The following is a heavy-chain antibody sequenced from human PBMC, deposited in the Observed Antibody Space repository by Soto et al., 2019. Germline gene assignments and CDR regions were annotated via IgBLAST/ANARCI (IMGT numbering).Heavy chain of an antibody. CDR2: ISGSGGST. CDR3: ATRVGGVVPAARYSSSLDAFDI. J-gene: IGHJ3*02. V-gene: IGHV3-23*01. Sequence: GSVILPCAASGFTFSSYAMGGVFQAPGKGLEWVSAISGSGGSTYYADSVKGRFTISRDNSKNTLYLQMNSLRAEDTAVYYCATRVGGVVPAARYSSSLDAFDIWGPGTMVTV. CDR1: GFTFSSYA. D-gene: IGHD2-2*01.